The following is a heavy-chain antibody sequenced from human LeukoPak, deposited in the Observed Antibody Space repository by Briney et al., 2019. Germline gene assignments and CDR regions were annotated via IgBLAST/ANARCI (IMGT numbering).Heavy chain of an antibody. J-gene: IGHJ4*02. V-gene: IGHV4-4*09. Sequence: EPSETLSLTCTVSGGSISSYYWSWIRQPPGKGLDGIGYIYTCRSTKYHPSLQSRVAISVDTSKNQFYLKLSSVTAADTAVYYCARSYNWNYIPYYFDYWGQGTLVTVSS. CDR1: GGSISSYY. D-gene: IGHD1-7*01. CDR3: ARSYNWNYIPYYFDY. CDR2: IYTCRST.